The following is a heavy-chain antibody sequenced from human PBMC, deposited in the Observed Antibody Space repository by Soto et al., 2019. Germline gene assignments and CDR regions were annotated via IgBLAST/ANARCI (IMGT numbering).Heavy chain of an antibody. V-gene: IGHV1-69*01. D-gene: IGHD2-2*01. Sequence: QVQLVQSGAEVKKPGSSVKVSCKASGGTFSSYAISWVRQAPGQGLEWMGGIIPIFGTANYAQKFQGRVTITADESTSTAYMELSSVRSEEAAVYYCARVRYCSSTSCPRWFDPWGQGTLVTVSS. CDR1: GGTFSSYA. CDR3: ARVRYCSSTSCPRWFDP. CDR2: IIPIFGTA. J-gene: IGHJ5*02.